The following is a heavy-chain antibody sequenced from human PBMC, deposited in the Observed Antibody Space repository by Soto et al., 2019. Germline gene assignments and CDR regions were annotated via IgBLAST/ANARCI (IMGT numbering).Heavy chain of an antibody. J-gene: IGHJ5*02. CDR2: ISGSSDNI. V-gene: IGHV3-11*06. CDR3: VRDSARIVVVPRVDGDNWLDP. CDR1: GFTFSDYF. D-gene: IGHD2-2*01. Sequence: GGSLRLSCAASGFTFSDYFMSWIRQAPGKGLEWVSFISGSSDNIKYADSMKGRFTISRDNAKNSLYLQMNSLRAEDTAVYYCVRDSARIVVVPRVDGDNWLDPWGQGTLVTVSS.